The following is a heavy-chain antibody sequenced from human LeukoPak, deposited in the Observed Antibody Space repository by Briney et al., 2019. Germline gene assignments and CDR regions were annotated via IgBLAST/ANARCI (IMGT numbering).Heavy chain of an antibody. CDR3: ARVSSGSYYY. D-gene: IGHD1-26*01. CDR1: GYSISSGYY. CDR2: IYHSGST. J-gene: IGHJ4*02. Sequence: PSETLSLTCTVSGYSISSGYYWGWIRQPPGKGLEWIGSIYHSGSTYYNPSLKSRVTISVDTSKNQFSLKLSSVTAADTAVYYCARVSSGSYYYWGQGTLVTVSS. V-gene: IGHV4-38-2*02.